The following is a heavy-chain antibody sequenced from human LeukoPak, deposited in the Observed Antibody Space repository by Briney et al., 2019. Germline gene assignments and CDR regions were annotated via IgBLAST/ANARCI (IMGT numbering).Heavy chain of an antibody. CDR3: ARERRGSRYCSSTSCSANWFDP. D-gene: IGHD2-2*01. CDR1: SGSITGYY. V-gene: IGHV4-59*01. Sequence: PSETLSLTCTVSSGSITGYYWSWIRQPPGRGLEWIGYVHFSGTTSFNPSLKSRVTISVDTSKNQFSLRLSSMTAADTAVYYCARERRGSRYCSSTSCSANWFDPWGQGTLVTVSS. J-gene: IGHJ5*02. CDR2: VHFSGTT.